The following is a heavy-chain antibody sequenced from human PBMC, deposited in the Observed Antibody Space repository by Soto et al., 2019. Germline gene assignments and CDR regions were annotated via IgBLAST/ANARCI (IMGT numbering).Heavy chain of an antibody. V-gene: IGHV3-74*01. D-gene: IGHD2-21*01. CDR3: ARPKGAAYSAFDV. CDR1: GFTVSNHW. J-gene: IGHJ3*01. CDR2: IKTDGTYT. Sequence: EVQLVESGGGLVQPGGSLTLSCAASGFTVSNHWMHWVRQAPGRGLESISRIKTDGTYTDYGDSVKGRFTISGDNAKNMLYLQMDSLRPEDTAVYYCARPKGAAYSAFDVWGQGTVVTVSS.